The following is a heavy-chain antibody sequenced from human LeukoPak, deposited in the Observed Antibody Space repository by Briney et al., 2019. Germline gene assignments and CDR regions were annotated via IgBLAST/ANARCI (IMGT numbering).Heavy chain of an antibody. J-gene: IGHJ3*02. CDR2: ISGSGGST. CDR1: GFIFSSYA. V-gene: IGHV3-23*01. D-gene: IGHD3-22*01. CDR3: ARGWHSSGRCDTFDI. Sequence: GGSLRLSCAASGFIFSSYAMSWVRQAPGKGLEWVSVISGSGGSTNYADSVNGRFTISRDNSYNTLYLQMNSLRDEDTAVYYCARGWHSSGRCDTFDIWGQGTMVTVSP.